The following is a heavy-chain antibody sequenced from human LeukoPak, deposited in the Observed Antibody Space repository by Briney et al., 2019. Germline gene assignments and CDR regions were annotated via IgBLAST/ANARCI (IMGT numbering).Heavy chain of an antibody. CDR2: ISGSGGST. Sequence: GGSLRLSCAASGFTFSSYAMSWVRQAPGKGLEWVSAISGSGGSTYYADSVKGRFTISRDNSKNTLYLQMNSLRAEDTAVYYCARDPVFFKYSGSYVGTHYFDYWGQGTLVTVSS. V-gene: IGHV3-23*01. CDR1: GFTFSSYA. J-gene: IGHJ4*02. D-gene: IGHD1-26*01. CDR3: ARDPVFFKYSGSYVGTHYFDY.